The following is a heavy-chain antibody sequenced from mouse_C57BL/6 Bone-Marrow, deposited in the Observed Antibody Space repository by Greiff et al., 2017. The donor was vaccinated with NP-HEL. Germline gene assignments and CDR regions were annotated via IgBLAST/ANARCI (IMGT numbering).Heavy chain of an antibody. CDR2: IDPENGDT. CDR3: TTLLLRY. CDR1: GFNIKDDY. J-gene: IGHJ2*01. Sequence: EVQVVESGAELVRPGASVKLSCTASGFNIKDDYMHWVKQRPEQGLEWIGWIDPENGDTEYASKFQGKATITADTSSNTAYLQLSSLTSEDTAVYYCTTLLLRYWGQGTTLTVSS. D-gene: IGHD1-1*01. V-gene: IGHV14-4*01.